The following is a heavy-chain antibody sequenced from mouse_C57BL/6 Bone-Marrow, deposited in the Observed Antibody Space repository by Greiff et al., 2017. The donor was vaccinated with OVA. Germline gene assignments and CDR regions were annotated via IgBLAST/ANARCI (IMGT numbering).Heavy chain of an antibody. CDR2: IYPGSGNT. CDR3: ARGHYEYGFDY. Sequence: VQLQQSGPELVKPGASVKISCKASGYTFTDYYINWVKQRPGQGLEWIGMIYPGSGNTKYNEKFKGNATLTVDTSSSTAYMQLSSLTSEDSAVYFCARGHYEYGFDYWGQGTTLTVSS. CDR1: GYTFTDYY. V-gene: IGHV1-84*01. J-gene: IGHJ2*01. D-gene: IGHD2-4*01.